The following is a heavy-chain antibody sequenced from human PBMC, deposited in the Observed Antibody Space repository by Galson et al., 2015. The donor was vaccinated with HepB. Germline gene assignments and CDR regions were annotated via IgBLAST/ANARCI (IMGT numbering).Heavy chain of an antibody. D-gene: IGHD3-22*01. CDR3: ARHFSYDSSGYYNF. CDR2: IDPSDSYT. CDR1: GYIFRSHY. V-gene: IGHV5-10-1*01. J-gene: IGHJ4*02. Sequence: QSGAEVKKPGESLRISCQGSGYIFRSHYISWLRQMPGRGLEWMGRIDPSDSYTNYSPSFQGHVTISSDKSINTAYLQWSSLKASDTAMYYCARHFSYDSSGYYNFWGRGTLVTVSS.